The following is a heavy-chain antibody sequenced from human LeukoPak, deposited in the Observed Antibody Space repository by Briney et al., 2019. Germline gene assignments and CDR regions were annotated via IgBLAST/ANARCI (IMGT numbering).Heavy chain of an antibody. CDR2: IIPIFGTA. CDR3: ARAPPNSYGLLDY. V-gene: IGHV1-69*13. D-gene: IGHD5-18*01. CDR1: GGTFSSYA. Sequence: SVKVSCKASGGTFSSYAISWVRQAPGQGLEWMGGIIPIFGTANYAQKFQGRVTITADESTSTAYMELSSLRSEDTAVYYCARAPPNSYGLLDYWGQGTLVAVSS. J-gene: IGHJ4*02.